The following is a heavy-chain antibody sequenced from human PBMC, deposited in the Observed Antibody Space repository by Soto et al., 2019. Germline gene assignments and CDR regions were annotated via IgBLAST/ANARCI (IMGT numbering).Heavy chain of an antibody. CDR1: GGSFSGYY. CDR2: INHSGST. Sequence: PSETLSLTCAVYGGSFSGYYWSWIRQPPGKGLEWIGEINHSGSTNYNPSLKSRVTISVDTSKNQFSLKLSSVTAADTAVYYCARGLPPSLGYCSSTSCYKDYWGQGTLVTVS. V-gene: IGHV4-34*01. J-gene: IGHJ4*02. CDR3: ARGLPPSLGYCSSTSCYKDY. D-gene: IGHD2-2*02.